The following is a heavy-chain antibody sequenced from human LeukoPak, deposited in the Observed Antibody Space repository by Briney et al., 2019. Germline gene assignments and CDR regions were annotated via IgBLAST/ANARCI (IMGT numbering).Heavy chain of an antibody. CDR2: IKSDGST. J-gene: IGHJ5*01. CDR3: TRAITYFYGSVTYDWFDS. D-gene: IGHD3-10*01. Sequence: GGSLRLSCAASGFTFSSYWMHWVRQTPGKGLMWAARIKSDGSTIYADSVQGRFTISRDNAKNTVYLQMNSLRVDDTAIYYCTRAITYFYGSVTYDWFDSWGQGTRVTVSS. V-gene: IGHV3-74*01. CDR1: GFTFSSYW.